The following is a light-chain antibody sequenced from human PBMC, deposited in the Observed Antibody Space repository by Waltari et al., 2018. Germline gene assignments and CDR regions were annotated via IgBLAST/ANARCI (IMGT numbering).Light chain of an antibody. CDR2: GAS. CDR1: QSVRSY. Sequence: EIVLTQSPATLSLSPGERATLPCRASQSVRSYLAWYQQKPGQAPRLLLYGASNRATGIPARFSGSGSGTDFTLTISSLEPEDFAVYYCQQRSNWPITFGQGTKLEIK. V-gene: IGKV3-11*01. J-gene: IGKJ2*01. CDR3: QQRSNWPIT.